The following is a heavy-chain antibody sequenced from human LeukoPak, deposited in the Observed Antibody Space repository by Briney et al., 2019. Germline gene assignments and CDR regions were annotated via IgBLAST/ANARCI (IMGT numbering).Heavy chain of an antibody. D-gene: IGHD5-12*01. J-gene: IGHJ6*02. CDR3: ARVMGHSGYERYYYYGMDV. CDR1: LDTFSSYT. CDR2: IIPILGIA. V-gene: IGHV1-69*02. Sequence: SVKVSCKDSLDTFSSYTISWVRQAPGQGLEGMGRIIPILGIANYAQKFRGRVTITADKSTSTAYMELSSLRSEATDVYYCARVMGHSGYERYYYYGMDVWGQGTTVTVSS.